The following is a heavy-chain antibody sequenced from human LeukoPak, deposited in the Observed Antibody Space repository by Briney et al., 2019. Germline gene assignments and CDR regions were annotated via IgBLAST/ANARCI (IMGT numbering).Heavy chain of an antibody. J-gene: IGHJ5*02. D-gene: IGHD3-3*01. CDR2: MNPNSGNT. CDR1: GYTFTSYD. Sequence: ASVKVSCKASGYTFTSYDINWVRQATGQGLEWMGWMNPNSGNTGYAQKFQGRVTITRNTSISTAYMELSSLRSEDTAVYYCARVRLSFVGVVTNWFDPWGQGTLVTVSS. V-gene: IGHV1-8*03. CDR3: ARVRLSFVGVVTNWFDP.